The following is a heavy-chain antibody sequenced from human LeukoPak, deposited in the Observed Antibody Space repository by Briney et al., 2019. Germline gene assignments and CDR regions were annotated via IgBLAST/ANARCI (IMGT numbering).Heavy chain of an antibody. CDR2: MNPNSGNT. CDR3: ARGEVGATEVDY. CDR1: GYTFTSYD. V-gene: IGHV1-8*01. J-gene: IGHJ4*02. Sequence: ASVKVSCKASGYTFTSYDINWVRQATGQGLEWMGWMNPNSGNTGYAQKFQGRVTMTRNTSISTAYMELSSLRSEDTAVYYCARGEVGATEVDYWGQGTLVTVSS. D-gene: IGHD1-26*01.